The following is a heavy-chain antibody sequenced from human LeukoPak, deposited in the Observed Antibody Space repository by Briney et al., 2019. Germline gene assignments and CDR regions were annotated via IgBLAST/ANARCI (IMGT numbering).Heavy chain of an antibody. V-gene: IGHV3-48*01. CDR2: ISSSSSTI. CDR3: ARQNGAGYYYYFDS. J-gene: IGHJ4*02. D-gene: IGHD3-22*01. Sequence: GGSLRLSCAASGFTFSSYSMNWVRQAPGKGLEWVSYISSSSSTIYYADSVKGRFTISRDNAKNSLYLQMNSLRGEDTAVYYCARQNGAGYYYYFDSWGQGTLVSVSS. CDR1: GFTFSSYS.